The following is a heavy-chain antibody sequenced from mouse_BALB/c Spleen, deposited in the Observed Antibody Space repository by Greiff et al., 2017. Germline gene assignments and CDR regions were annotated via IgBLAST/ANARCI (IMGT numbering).Heavy chain of an antibody. V-gene: IGHV1-9*01. CDR2: ILPGSGST. Sequence: QVQLQQSGAELMKPGASVKISCKATGYTFSSYWIEWVKQRPGHGLEWIGEILPGSGSTNYNEKFKSKATLTVDKSSSTAYMQLSSLTSEDSAVYYCAREGDYGNLAYWGQGTLVTVSA. D-gene: IGHD2-1*01. J-gene: IGHJ3*01. CDR1: GYTFSSYW. CDR3: AREGDYGNLAY.